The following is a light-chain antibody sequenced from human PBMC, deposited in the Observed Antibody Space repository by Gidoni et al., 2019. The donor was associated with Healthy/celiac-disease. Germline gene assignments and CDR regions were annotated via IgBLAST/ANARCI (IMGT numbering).Light chain of an antibody. J-gene: IGKJ3*01. CDR1: QSISSY. CDR2: AAS. V-gene: IGKV1-39*01. Sequence: IPMTQSPSSLSASVGDRVTITCRASQSISSYLNWYQQKPGKAPKLLIYAASSLQSGVPSRFSGSGSGTDFTLTISSLQPEDVATYYCQQSYSTPFTFGPGTKVDIK. CDR3: QQSYSTPFT.